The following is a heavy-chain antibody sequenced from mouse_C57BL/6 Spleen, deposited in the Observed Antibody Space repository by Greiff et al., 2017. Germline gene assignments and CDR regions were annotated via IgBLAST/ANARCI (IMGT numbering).Heavy chain of an antibody. CDR2: IDPSDSYT. Sequence: VQLQQSGAELVKPGASVKLSCKASGYTFTSYWMQWVKQRPGQGLEWIGEIDPSDSYTNYNQKFKGKATLTVDTSSSTAYMQLSSLTSEDSAVYYCARRESDAMDYWGQGTSVTVSS. CDR1: GYTFTSYW. J-gene: IGHJ4*01. CDR3: ARRESDAMDY. V-gene: IGHV1-50*01.